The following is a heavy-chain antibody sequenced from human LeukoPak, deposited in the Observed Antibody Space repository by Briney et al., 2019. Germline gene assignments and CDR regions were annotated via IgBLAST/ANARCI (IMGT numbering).Heavy chain of an antibody. CDR3: AKVRCSGGTCYLDHFDY. CDR1: GFTFSNYA. D-gene: IGHD2-15*01. Sequence: GGSLRLSXAASGFTFSNYAMNWVRQAPGKGLEWVSAVIGSGDKTEYADSVKGRFTISRDNSKNTLYLQMNSLRAEDTSVYYCAKVRCSGGTCYLDHFDYWGQGTLVTVSS. CDR2: VIGSGDKT. J-gene: IGHJ4*02. V-gene: IGHV3-23*01.